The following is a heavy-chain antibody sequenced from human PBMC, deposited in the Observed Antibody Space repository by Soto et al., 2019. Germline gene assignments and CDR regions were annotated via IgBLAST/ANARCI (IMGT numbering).Heavy chain of an antibody. CDR1: GASVAGGSYY. V-gene: IGHV4-30-4*01. CDR2: IPSRGRP. CDR3: ARDTYSGYDFGL. J-gene: IGHJ5*02. Sequence: QVQLRESGPGLVKPSQTLSLTCSVSGASVAGGSYYWSWVRQPPGKGLEWIGYIPSRGRPFYNPSLTRPGTISADTSKNKLCLQLPSVTAADTAVYYCARDTYSGYDFGLWGQGTLVTVSS. D-gene: IGHD5-12*01.